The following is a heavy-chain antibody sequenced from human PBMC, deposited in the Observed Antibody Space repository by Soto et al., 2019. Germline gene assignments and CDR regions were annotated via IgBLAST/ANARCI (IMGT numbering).Heavy chain of an antibody. D-gene: IGHD7-27*01. Sequence: QVQLVESGGGVVEPGRSLRLSCAASGFTFSRYGMHWVRQAPGKGLEWVAVISYDGSNKYYADSVKGRFTISRDNSKNTLYLQTNSLRAEDTAVYYCAKDLLGPGRAYGMDVWGQGTTVTVSS. CDR3: AKDLLGPGRAYGMDV. CDR2: ISYDGSNK. V-gene: IGHV3-30*18. J-gene: IGHJ6*02. CDR1: GFTFSRYG.